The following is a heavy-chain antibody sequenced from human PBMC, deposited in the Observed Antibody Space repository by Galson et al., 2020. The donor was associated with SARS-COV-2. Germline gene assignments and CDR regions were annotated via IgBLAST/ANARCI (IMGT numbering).Heavy chain of an antibody. J-gene: IGHJ4*02. CDR1: GGSISSGSYY. CDR2: IYTSGST. V-gene: IGHV4-61*02. D-gene: IGHD1-26*01. Sequence: SETLSLTCTVSGGSISSGSYYWSWIRQPAGKGLEWIGRIYTSGSTNYNPSLKSRVTISVDTSKNQFSLKLSSVTAADTAVYYCARSIVGATGGYFDYWGQGTLVTVSS. CDR3: ARSIVGATGGYFDY.